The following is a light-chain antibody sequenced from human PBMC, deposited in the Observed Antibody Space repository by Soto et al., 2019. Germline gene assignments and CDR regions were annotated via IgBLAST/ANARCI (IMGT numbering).Light chain of an antibody. CDR1: QSVSSY. V-gene: IGKV3-11*01. CDR3: QQRSYWPRT. CDR2: DAS. J-gene: IGKJ1*01. Sequence: EIVLTQSPATLSLSPGERATLSCRASQSVSSYLAWYQQKPGQAPRLLIYDASNRATGIPARFSGSGSGTDFTLTISWLGPEDFAVYYCQQRSYWPRTFGLGTKV.